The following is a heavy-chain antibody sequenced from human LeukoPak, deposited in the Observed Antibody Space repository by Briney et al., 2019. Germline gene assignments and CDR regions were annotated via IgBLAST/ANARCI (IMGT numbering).Heavy chain of an antibody. J-gene: IGHJ4*02. Sequence: ASVKVSCKASGYTFTSYYMHWVRQAPGQGLEWMGIINPSGGSTSYPQKFQGRVTMTRDTSTSTVYMELSGLRSEDTAVYYCAREEQWLVHDYWGQGTLVTVSS. V-gene: IGHV1-46*01. D-gene: IGHD6-19*01. CDR2: INPSGGST. CDR1: GYTFTSYY. CDR3: AREEQWLVHDY.